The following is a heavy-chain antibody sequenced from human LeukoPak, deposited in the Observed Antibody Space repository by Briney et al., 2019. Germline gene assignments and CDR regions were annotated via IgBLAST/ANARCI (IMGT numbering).Heavy chain of an antibody. CDR2: FDPEDGET. CDR1: GYTLTELS. CDR3: ATGRIVGATGGFGY. D-gene: IGHD1-26*01. Sequence: GASVKVSCKVSGYTLTELSMHWVRQAPGKGLEWMGGFDPEDGETIYAQKFQGRVTMTEDTSTDTAYMELSSLRSKDTAVCYCATGRIVGATGGFGYWGQGTLVTVSS. V-gene: IGHV1-24*01. J-gene: IGHJ4*02.